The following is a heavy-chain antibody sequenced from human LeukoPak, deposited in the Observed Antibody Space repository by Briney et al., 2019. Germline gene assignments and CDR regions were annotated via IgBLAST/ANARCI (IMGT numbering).Heavy chain of an antibody. CDR2: ISSSSSYI. J-gene: IGHJ4*02. CDR1: GFTFSSYS. D-gene: IGHD2-21*02. V-gene: IGHV3-21*01. Sequence: PGGSLRLSCAASGFTFSSYSMNWVRQAPGKGLEWVSSISSSSSYIYYADSVKGRFTISRDNAKNSLYLQMNSLRAEDTAVYYCARVMRGDSGFDYWGQGTLVTVSS. CDR3: ARVMRGDSGFDY.